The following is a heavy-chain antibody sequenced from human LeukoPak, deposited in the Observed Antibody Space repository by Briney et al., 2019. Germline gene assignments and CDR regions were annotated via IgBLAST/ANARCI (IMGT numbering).Heavy chain of an antibody. V-gene: IGHV4-59*01. Sequence: SETLSLTCTVSGDSISSYYWSWIRQPPGKGLEWIGYIHYSGSTNYNPSLKSRVTISVDTSKNQFSLKLSSVTAADTAVYYCARDLLYSSSGPDDAFDIWGQGTMVTVSS. D-gene: IGHD6-13*01. CDR3: ARDLLYSSSGPDDAFDI. CDR2: IHYSGST. J-gene: IGHJ3*02. CDR1: GDSISSYY.